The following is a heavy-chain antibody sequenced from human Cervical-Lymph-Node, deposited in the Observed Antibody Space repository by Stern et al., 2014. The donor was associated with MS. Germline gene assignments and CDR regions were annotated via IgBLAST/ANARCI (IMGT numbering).Heavy chain of an antibody. CDR2: INPNSGGT. J-gene: IGHJ3*02. V-gene: IGHV1-2*04. CDR3: ARGYGGKKESLDAFDI. D-gene: IGHD4-23*01. Sequence: QVQLVQSGAEVKKPGASVKVSCKASGYTFTGYYMHWVRQAPGQGLEWMGWINPNSGGTNYAQKFQGWVTMTRDTSISTAYMELSRLRSDDTAVYYCARGYGGKKESLDAFDIWGQGTMVTVSS. CDR1: GYTFTGYY.